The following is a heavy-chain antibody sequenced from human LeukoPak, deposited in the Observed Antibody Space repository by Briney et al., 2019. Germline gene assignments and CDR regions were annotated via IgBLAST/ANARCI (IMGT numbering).Heavy chain of an antibody. D-gene: IGHD2-15*01. Sequence: EASVKVSCKASGGTLSSYASSWVRQDPGQGLEWLGGIIPIFGTANYAQKFQGRVTITADKSTSAAYMELSSLRSEDTAVYYCASMDCSGGSCHLDYWGQGTLVTVSS. V-gene: IGHV1-69*06. CDR3: ASMDCSGGSCHLDY. J-gene: IGHJ4*02. CDR2: IIPIFGTA. CDR1: GGTLSSYA.